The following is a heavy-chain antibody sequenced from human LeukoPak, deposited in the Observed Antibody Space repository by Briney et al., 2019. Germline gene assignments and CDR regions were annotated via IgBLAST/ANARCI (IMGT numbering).Heavy chain of an antibody. D-gene: IGHD4-17*01. Sequence: GGSLRLSCAASGFTFGDYYMSWIRQAPGKGLEWVSYISSSSSYTNYADSVKGRFTISRDNAKNSLYLQMNSLRAEDTAVYYCARARLGAYGDYVYYFDYWGQGTLVTVSS. CDR1: GFTFGDYY. V-gene: IGHV3-11*06. J-gene: IGHJ4*02. CDR2: ISSSSSYT. CDR3: ARARLGAYGDYVYYFDY.